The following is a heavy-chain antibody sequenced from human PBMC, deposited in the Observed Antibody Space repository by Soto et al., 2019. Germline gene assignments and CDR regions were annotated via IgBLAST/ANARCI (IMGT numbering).Heavy chain of an antibody. J-gene: IGHJ6*02. Sequence: PSETLSLTCNVSGGSISGYYWSWSRQPPGKGLEYIGYIYYRGSTNYNPSLESRVTMSVDTSRNQFSLKVNSVTAADTAVYYCARQQLLPFYYALDVWGQGTTVTVSS. V-gene: IGHV4-59*01. CDR2: IYYRGST. CDR1: GGSISGYY. D-gene: IGHD6-13*01. CDR3: ARQQLLPFYYALDV.